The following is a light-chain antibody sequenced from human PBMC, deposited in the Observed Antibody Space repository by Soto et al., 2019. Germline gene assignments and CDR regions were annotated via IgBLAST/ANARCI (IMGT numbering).Light chain of an antibody. CDR3: QQRSNWPPYP. Sequence: EIVLTQSPATLSLSPGERATLSCRASQSVSSYLAWYQQKPGQAPRLLIYDASNRATGIPARFSGSGSGTDFTLTSSSREPEDFAVYYCQQRSNWPPYPFGQGTKLEIK. V-gene: IGKV3-11*01. J-gene: IGKJ2*01. CDR1: QSVSSY. CDR2: DAS.